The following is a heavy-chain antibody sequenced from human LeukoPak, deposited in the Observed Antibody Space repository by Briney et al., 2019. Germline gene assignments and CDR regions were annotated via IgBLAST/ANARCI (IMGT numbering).Heavy chain of an antibody. CDR2: ISWNSGSV. CDR1: GFTFDNYA. D-gene: IGHD6-19*01. J-gene: IGHJ4*02. Sequence: GGSLRLSCAASGFTFDNYAMHWVRQAPGKGLEWVSGISWNSGSVDYADSVKGRFTISRDNAKNSLYLQMNSLRTEDMALYYCTRSTGWYNYFDYWGQGTLVTVSS. V-gene: IGHV3-9*03. CDR3: TRSTGWYNYFDY.